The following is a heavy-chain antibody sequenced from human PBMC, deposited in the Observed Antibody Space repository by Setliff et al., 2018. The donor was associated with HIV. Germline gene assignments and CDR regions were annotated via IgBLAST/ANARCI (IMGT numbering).Heavy chain of an antibody. D-gene: IGHD6-13*01. CDR1: GYTFTSYY. J-gene: IGHJ5*02. V-gene: IGHV1-46*01. CDR3: AKEGQQLAWDDARGNNWFDP. Sequence: GASVKVSCKASGYTFTSYYMHWVRQAPGQGLEWMGIINPSGGSTSYAQWFQGRVTMTRDTSTSTVYMELSSLRSEDTAVYYCAKEGQQLAWDDARGNNWFDPWGQGTLVTVSS. CDR2: INPSGGST.